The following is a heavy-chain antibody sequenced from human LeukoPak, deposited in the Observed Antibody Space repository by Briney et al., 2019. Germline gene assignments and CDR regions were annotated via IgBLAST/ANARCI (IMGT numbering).Heavy chain of an antibody. D-gene: IGHD6-19*01. V-gene: IGHV4-34*01. CDR1: GGSFSDYY. CDR3: ATSAWVAGPWLDP. J-gene: IGHJ5*02. Sequence: SETLSLTCAVYGGSFSDYYWSWIRQPPGKGLEWIGEINHSGTTNYNPSLKSRVPMSVDTSNNQFSLQLSSVTAADTAVFYCATSAWVAGPWLDPWGQGTLVTVSS. CDR2: INHSGTT.